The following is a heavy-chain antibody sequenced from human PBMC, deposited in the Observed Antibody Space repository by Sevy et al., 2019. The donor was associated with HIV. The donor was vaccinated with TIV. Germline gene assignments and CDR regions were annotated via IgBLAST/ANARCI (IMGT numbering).Heavy chain of an antibody. CDR3: ARAFTGGYQQPFDY. J-gene: IGHJ4*02. CDR2: ISDSGTTT. V-gene: IGHV3-23*01. CDR1: GFTFSSHA. Sequence: GGSLSLSCAASGFTFSSHAMSWVRQAPGKGLEWVSAISDSGTTTYYKDSVKGRFTISRDNSKNTLYLQMDGLRAEDTAIYYCARAFTGGYQQPFDYWGQGTLVTVSS. D-gene: IGHD1-26*01.